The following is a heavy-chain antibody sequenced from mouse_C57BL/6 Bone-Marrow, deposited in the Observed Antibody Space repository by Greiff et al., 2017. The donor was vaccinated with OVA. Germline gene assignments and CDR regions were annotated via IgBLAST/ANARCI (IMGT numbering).Heavy chain of an antibody. CDR1: GFTFSSYT. J-gene: IGHJ3*01. V-gene: IGHV5-9*01. D-gene: IGHD1-1*02. CDR3: ARSPYGGFAY. CDR2: ISGGGGNT. Sequence: DVQLVESGGGLVKPGGSLKLSCAASGFTFSSYTMSWVRQTPEKRLEWVATISGGGGNTYYPDSVKGRFTISRDNAKNTLYLQMSSLRSEDTALYYCARSPYGGFAYWGQGTLVTVSA.